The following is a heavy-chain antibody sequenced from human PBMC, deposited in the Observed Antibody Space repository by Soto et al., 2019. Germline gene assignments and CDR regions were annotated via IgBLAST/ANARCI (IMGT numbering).Heavy chain of an antibody. V-gene: IGHV3-11*01. CDR3: SRYGAFDI. Sequence: GGSLRLSCAASGFTFSDHYMSWIRQAPGGGLEWISYISGSGDSIYYADFVKGRFSISRDHLKNSLYLQMNSLRAEDTAVYYCSRYGAFDIWGQGTMVTVSS. CDR2: ISGSGDSI. CDR1: GFTFSDHY. D-gene: IGHD3-10*01. J-gene: IGHJ3*02.